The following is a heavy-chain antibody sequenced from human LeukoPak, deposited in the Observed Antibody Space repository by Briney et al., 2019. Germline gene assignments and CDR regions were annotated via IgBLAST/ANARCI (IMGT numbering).Heavy chain of an antibody. CDR1: GFTFSSYA. Sequence: GSLRLSCAASGFTFSSYAMSWVRQAPGKGLEWVSAISGSGGSTDYADSVKGRFTISRDNSKNTLYLQMNSLRAEDTAVYNCAKGGQLVLPFAFDYWGQGTLVTVSS. J-gene: IGHJ4*02. CDR2: ISGSGGST. D-gene: IGHD6-6*01. V-gene: IGHV3-23*01. CDR3: AKGGQLVLPFAFDY.